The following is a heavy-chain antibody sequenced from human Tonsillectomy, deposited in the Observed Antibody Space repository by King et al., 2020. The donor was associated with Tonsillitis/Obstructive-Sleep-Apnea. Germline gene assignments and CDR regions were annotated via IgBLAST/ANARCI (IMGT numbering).Heavy chain of an antibody. J-gene: IGHJ4*02. CDR2: ISYAGSNK. CDR1: GFTFSSYA. Sequence: VQLVESGGGVVQPGRSLRLSCAASGFTFSSYAMHWVRQAPGKGLEWVAVISYAGSNKYYADSVKGRFTISRDNSKNTLYLQMNSLRAEDTAVYYCARMYSSSWYFDYWGQGTQVTVSS. CDR3: ARMYSSSWYFDY. V-gene: IGHV3-30*01. D-gene: IGHD6-13*01.